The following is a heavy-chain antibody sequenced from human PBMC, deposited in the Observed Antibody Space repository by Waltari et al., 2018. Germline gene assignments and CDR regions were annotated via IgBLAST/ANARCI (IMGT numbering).Heavy chain of an antibody. V-gene: IGHV3-11*06. D-gene: IGHD3-10*01. J-gene: IGHJ4*02. CDR1: GFTFSDFY. CDR2: IRTSSSFI. Sequence: QVQLVESGGDLVKPGGSLTLSCAASGFTFSDFYMSWIRQAPGKGLVWISYIRTSSSFINYAASVRGRFTISRDNAKNLVYLHMNSLRVEDTGVYYCARGGSGPNYYWGQGTLVTVSS. CDR3: ARGGSGPNYY.